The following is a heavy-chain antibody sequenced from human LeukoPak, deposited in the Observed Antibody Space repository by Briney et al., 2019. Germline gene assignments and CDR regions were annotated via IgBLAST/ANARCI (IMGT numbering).Heavy chain of an antibody. CDR1: GFTFSGYC. Sequence: GGSLRLSCAASGFTFSGYCMNWVRQAPGKGLEWVSSINNSSSYIYYSDSVKGRFTISRDNAKNSLYLQMNSLRAEDTAVYYCARGSYHLHAFDIWGQGTMVTVSS. J-gene: IGHJ3*02. D-gene: IGHD2-2*01. CDR3: ARGSYHLHAFDI. V-gene: IGHV3-21*04. CDR2: INNSSSYI.